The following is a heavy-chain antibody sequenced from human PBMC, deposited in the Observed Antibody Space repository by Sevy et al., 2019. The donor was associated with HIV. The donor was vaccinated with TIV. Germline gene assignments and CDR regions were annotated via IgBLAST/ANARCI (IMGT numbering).Heavy chain of an antibody. CDR1: GGTFSKYA. CDR2: NIPIFGTA. D-gene: IGHD2-2*01. CDR3: ARDRGFSSTSEYGMDV. V-gene: IGHV1-69*13. J-gene: IGHJ6*02. Sequence: ASVKVSCKASGGTFSKYAITWVRQAPGQGLEWMGGNIPIFGTANYAQKFQGRVTITADESTSTAYMELSSLRSEDTAEYYCARDRGFSSTSEYGMDVWGQGTTVTVSS.